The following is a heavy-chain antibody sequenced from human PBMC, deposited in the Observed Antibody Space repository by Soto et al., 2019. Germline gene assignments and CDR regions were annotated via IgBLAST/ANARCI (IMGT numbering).Heavy chain of an antibody. Sequence: SETLSLTCSVSGFAISRGYYWSWVRQPPGKGLEWIGSIYPSVSSYHNPSLATRLRLSIDASKNQFTLNLTSVTAADTALYFCAREKVGTTFFDNWGQGIQVTVSS. CDR1: GFAISRGYY. D-gene: IGHD1-1*01. CDR3: AREKVGTTFFDN. J-gene: IGHJ4*02. V-gene: IGHV4-38-2*02. CDR2: IYPSVSS.